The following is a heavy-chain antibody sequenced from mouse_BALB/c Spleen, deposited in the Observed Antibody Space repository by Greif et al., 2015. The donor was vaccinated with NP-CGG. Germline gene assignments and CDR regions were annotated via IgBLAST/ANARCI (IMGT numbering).Heavy chain of an antibody. CDR2: ISDGGSYT. D-gene: IGHD1-1*02. CDR1: GFTFSDYY. V-gene: IGHV5-4*02. J-gene: IGHJ4*01. Sequence: EVNVVESGGGLVKPGGSLKLSCAASGFTFSDYYMYWVRQTPEKRLEWVATISDGGSYTYYPDSVKGRFTISRDNAKNNLYLQMSSLKSEDTAMYYCAREGYFPYGYWGQGTSVTVSS. CDR3: AREGYFPYGY.